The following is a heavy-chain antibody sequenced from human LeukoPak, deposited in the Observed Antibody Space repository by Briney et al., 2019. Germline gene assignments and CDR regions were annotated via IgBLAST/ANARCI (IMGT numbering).Heavy chain of an antibody. D-gene: IGHD3-10*01. CDR2: IYYSGST. Sequence: SETLSLTCTVSGGSISSYYWSWIRQPPGKGLEWIGYIYYSGSTNYNPSLKSRVTISVDTSKNQFSLKLSSVTAADTAVYYCARRGSTMVRGVIGNWFDPWGQGTLVTVSS. V-gene: IGHV4-59*08. J-gene: IGHJ5*02. CDR1: GGSISSYY. CDR3: ARRGSTMVRGVIGNWFDP.